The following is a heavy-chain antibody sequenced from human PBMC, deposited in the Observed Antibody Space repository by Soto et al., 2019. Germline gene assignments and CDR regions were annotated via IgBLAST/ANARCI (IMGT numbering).Heavy chain of an antibody. J-gene: IGHJ4*02. CDR1: GGSIRGNIYY. D-gene: IGHD3-22*01. CDR3: ARQHYYDSSGYYTWN. V-gene: IGHV4-39*01. CDR2: VHYSGST. Sequence: SETLSLTCSVSGGSIRGNIYYWGWIRQPPGKGLEWIATVHYSGSTYYTPSLKSRVTISADTSKNQFSLRLNSVTAADTAVYYCARQHYYDSSGYYTWNWGQGTLVTVS.